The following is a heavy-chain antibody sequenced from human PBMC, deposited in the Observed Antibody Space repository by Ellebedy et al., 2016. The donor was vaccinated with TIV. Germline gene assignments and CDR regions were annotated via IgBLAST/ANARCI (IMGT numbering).Heavy chain of an antibody. D-gene: IGHD3-3*01. CDR1: GGSISSSSYY. Sequence: MPSETLSLTCTVSGGSISSSSYYWGWIRQPPGKGLEWIGSIYYSGSTYYNPSLKSRVTISVDRSKNQFSLKLSSVTAADTAVYYCARALKNYDFWSGYTDDGFDYWGQGTLVTVSS. CDR3: ARALKNYDFWSGYTDDGFDY. CDR2: IYYSGST. J-gene: IGHJ4*02. V-gene: IGHV4-39*07.